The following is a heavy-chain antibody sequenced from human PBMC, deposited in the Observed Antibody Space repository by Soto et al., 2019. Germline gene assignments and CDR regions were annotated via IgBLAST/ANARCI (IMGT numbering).Heavy chain of an antibody. CDR1: GFTFSSYA. J-gene: IGHJ4*02. V-gene: IGHV3-23*01. CDR3: ARAREDYAFDY. D-gene: IGHD4-17*01. CDR2: ISGSGDTT. Sequence: EVQLLESGGGLVQPGGSLRLSCAASGFTFSSYAMNWVRQAPGKGLEGVSGISGSGDTTEYADSVKGRFTISRDNSKNTLYLQMNSLRAEDTAVYYCARAREDYAFDYWGQGTLVTVSS.